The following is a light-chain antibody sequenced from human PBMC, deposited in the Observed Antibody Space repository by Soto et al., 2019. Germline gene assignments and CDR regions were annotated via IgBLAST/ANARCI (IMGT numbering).Light chain of an antibody. Sequence: EIVMTQSPATLSVSRGEGATLSCRASQSVSSNLAWYQQKPGQAPRLLIYGASTRATGIPARFSGSGSGTEFTLTISSLQPDDFTTYYCQQYNSYSWTFGQGTKVDIK. CDR2: GAS. J-gene: IGKJ1*01. CDR1: QSVSSN. CDR3: QQYNSYSWT. V-gene: IGKV3-15*01.